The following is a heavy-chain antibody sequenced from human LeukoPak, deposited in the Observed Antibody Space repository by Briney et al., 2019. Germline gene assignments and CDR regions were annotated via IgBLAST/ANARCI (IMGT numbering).Heavy chain of an antibody. Sequence: QAGGSLRLSCAASGFTFSSYAMSWVRQAPGKGLEWVSSISGNGGYTYHADSVKGRFTISRDNAQNSLYLQMISLRGEDTAVYYCARDLSQGATTNTNGYFDYWGQGALVTVSS. J-gene: IGHJ4*02. CDR3: ARDLSQGATTNTNGYFDY. V-gene: IGHV3-23*01. CDR2: ISGNGGYT. CDR1: GFTFSSYA. D-gene: IGHD2-8*01.